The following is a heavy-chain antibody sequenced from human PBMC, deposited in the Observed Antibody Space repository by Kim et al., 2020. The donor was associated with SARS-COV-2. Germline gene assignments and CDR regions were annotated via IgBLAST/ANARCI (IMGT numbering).Heavy chain of an antibody. CDR3: AEGYSGSYPFDY. D-gene: IGHD1-26*01. CDR1: GGSISSSSYY. Sequence: SETLSLTCTVSGGSISSSSYYWGWIRQPPGKRLEWIGSIYYSGSTYYNPSLKSRVTISVDTSKNQFSLKLSSVTAADTAVYYCAEGYSGSYPFDYWGQGTLVTVSS. J-gene: IGHJ4*02. CDR2: IYYSGST. V-gene: IGHV4-39*01.